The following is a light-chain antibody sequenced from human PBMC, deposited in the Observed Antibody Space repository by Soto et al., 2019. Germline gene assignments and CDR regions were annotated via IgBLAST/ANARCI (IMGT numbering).Light chain of an antibody. J-gene: IGKJ2*01. CDR1: QIVSSN. Sequence: EIVMTQSPATLSVSPGERATLSCTASQIVSSNLAWHQQKPGQAPRLLIYGASTRATGVPARFSGSGSETDFTLTISNLQSEDCAVYYCQHYNNWPPYTFGQGTKVDIK. CDR2: GAS. V-gene: IGKV3D-15*01. CDR3: QHYNNWPPYT.